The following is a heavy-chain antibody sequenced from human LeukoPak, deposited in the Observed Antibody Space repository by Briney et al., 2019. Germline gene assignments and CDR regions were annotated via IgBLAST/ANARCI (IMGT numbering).Heavy chain of an antibody. J-gene: IGHJ4*02. CDR1: GGSISSGSYY. CDR3: ARDRRLTGTTIIPFDY. CDR2: IYTSGST. Sequence: SQTLSLTCTVSGGSISSGSYYWSWLRQPARTGLEWLGRIYTSGSTNYNPSLKSRVTISVDTSKNQFSLKLSSVTAADTAVYYCARDRRLTGTTIIPFDYWGQGTLVTVSS. D-gene: IGHD1-20*01. V-gene: IGHV4-61*02.